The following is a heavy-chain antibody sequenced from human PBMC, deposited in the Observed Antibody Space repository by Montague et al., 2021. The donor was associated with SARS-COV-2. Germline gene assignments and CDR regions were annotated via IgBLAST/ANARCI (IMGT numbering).Heavy chain of an antibody. CDR1: GFSLSTSGMC. D-gene: IGHD1-26*01. Sequence: PALVKPTQTLTLTCTFSGFSLSTSGMCVSWIRQPPGKALEWLALIDWDDDKYYSTSLKTRLTISKDTSKNQVVLTMTNMDPVDTATYYCARIPTGGSYYDYYYYGVDVWGQGTTVTVSS. CDR2: IDWDDDK. J-gene: IGHJ6*02. V-gene: IGHV2-70*01. CDR3: ARIPTGGSYYDYYYYGVDV.